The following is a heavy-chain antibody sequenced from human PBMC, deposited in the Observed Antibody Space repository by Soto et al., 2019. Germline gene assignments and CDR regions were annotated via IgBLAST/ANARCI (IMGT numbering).Heavy chain of an antibody. CDR2: IYYSGST. D-gene: IGHD6-19*01. CDR3: ARHGGIAVAGTYYYSGMDV. J-gene: IGHJ6*02. Sequence: SETLSLTCTVSGGSISSSSYYWGWIRQPPGKGLEWIGSIYYSGSTYYNPSLKSRVTISVDTSKNQFSLKLSSVTAADTAVYYCARHGGIAVAGTYYYSGMDVWGQGTTVTV. CDR1: GGSISSSSYY. V-gene: IGHV4-39*01.